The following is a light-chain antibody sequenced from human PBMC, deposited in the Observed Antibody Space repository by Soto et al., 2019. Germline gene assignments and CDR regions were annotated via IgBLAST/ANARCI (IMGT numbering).Light chain of an antibody. V-gene: IGKV1-5*03. Sequence: DIQMTQSPSTLSGSVGDRVTITCRASQTISSWLAWYQQKPGKAPKLLIYKASTLKSGLPSRFSGSGSAKEFTLTISRLQPDDFATYYRQHYHSYPEAFGQGTKVE. CDR3: QHYHSYPEA. CDR1: QTISSW. CDR2: KAS. J-gene: IGKJ1*01.